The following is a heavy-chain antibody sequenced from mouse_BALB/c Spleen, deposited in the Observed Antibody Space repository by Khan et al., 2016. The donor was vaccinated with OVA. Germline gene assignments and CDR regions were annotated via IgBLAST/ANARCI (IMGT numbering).Heavy chain of an antibody. CDR3: ARSDTGTYYIDY. CDR2: IYPGTGST. Sequence: QVQLQQSGAELVRPGASVKLSCKTSGYIFTSYWIHWVKQKSGQGIEWIARIYPGTGSTYYSEKFKGKATLTADNSSSIAYMQISSLKFEVSAVCFCARSDTGTYYIDYWGQGTTLTVSS. D-gene: IGHD4-1*01. J-gene: IGHJ2*01. V-gene: IGHV1S132*01. CDR1: GYIFTSYW.